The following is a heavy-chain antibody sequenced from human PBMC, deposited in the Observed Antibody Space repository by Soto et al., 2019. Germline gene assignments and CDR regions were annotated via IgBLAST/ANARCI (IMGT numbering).Heavy chain of an antibody. J-gene: IGHJ6*02. V-gene: IGHV1-69*13. D-gene: IGHD2-21*02. CDR1: GGTFSSYA. CDR2: IIPIFGTA. Sequence: SVKVSCKASGGTFSSYAISWVRQAPGQGLEWMGGIIPIFGTANYAQKFQGRVTITADESKSTAYMELSSLRSEDTAVYYCARDAMAYCGGDCYSKGMDVWGQGTTVTVSS. CDR3: ARDAMAYCGGDCYSKGMDV.